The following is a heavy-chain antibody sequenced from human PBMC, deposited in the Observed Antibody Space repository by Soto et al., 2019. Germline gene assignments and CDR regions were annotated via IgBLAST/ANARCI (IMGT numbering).Heavy chain of an antibody. J-gene: IGHJ6*02. D-gene: IGHD3-3*01. V-gene: IGHV3-48*04. CDR3: ARDYYDFWSGYLCPNCYGMDV. Sequence: GGSLRLSCAASGFTFSSYSMNWVRQAPGKGLEWVSYISSSSSTIYYADSVKGRFTISRDNAKNSLYLQMNSLRAEDTAVYYCARDYYDFWSGYLCPNCYGMDVWGQGTTVTVSS. CDR2: ISSSSSTI. CDR1: GFTFSSYS.